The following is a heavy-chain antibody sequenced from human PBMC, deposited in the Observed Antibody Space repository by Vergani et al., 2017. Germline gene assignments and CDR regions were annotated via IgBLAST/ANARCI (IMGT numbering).Heavy chain of an antibody. CDR1: GFTFSGSA. CDR3: TRPPPGCSGSSCSDY. J-gene: IGHJ4*02. CDR2: IRSKANSYAT. D-gene: IGHD2-15*01. V-gene: IGHV3-73*01. Sequence: EVQLVESGGGLVQPGGSLKLSCAASGFTFSGSAMHWVRQASGKGLEWVGRIRSKANSYATAYAASVKGRFTISRDDSKNTAYLQMNSLKTEDTAVYYCTRPPPGCSGSSCSDYWGQGTLVTVSS.